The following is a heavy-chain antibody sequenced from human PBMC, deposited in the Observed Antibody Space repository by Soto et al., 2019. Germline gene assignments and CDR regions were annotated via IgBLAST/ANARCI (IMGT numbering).Heavy chain of an antibody. Sequence: GSSVNVSCKASGYTFTSYYMHWVRQAPGQGLEWMGIINPSGGSTSYAQKFQGRVTMTRDTSTSTVYMELSSLRSEDTAVYYCARDRYYYDSSGYYSLGYWGQGTLVTVSS. CDR1: GYTFTSYY. D-gene: IGHD3-22*01. CDR3: ARDRYYYDSSGYYSLGY. CDR2: INPSGGST. J-gene: IGHJ4*02. V-gene: IGHV1-46*01.